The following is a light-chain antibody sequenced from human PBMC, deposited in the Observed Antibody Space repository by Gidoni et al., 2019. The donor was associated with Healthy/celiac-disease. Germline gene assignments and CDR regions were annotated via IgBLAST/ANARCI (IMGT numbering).Light chain of an antibody. Sequence: DIEMTQSPATLSSSLGDRATLSCRASQSVSSYLTWYQQKPGQAPRLLIYAASNMATGIPSRFSGSGSGTDFTLTISSLQPEDFAVYYCQQRCSRPITFGQGTRLEIK. CDR3: QQRCSRPIT. CDR2: AAS. CDR1: QSVSSY. V-gene: IGKV3-11*01. J-gene: IGKJ5*01.